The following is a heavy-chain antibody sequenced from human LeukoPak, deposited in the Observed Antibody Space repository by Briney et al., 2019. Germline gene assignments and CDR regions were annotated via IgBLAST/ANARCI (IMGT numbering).Heavy chain of an antibody. J-gene: IGHJ4*02. D-gene: IGHD6-13*01. CDR1: GGSISSSNW. CDR3: AKSIAAATRFDY. V-gene: IGHV4-4*02. CDR2: IYHSGST. Sequence: SGTLSLTCAVSGGSISSSNWWSWVRQPPGKGLEWIGEIYHSGSTNYIPSLKSRVTISVDNSKNQFSLKLSSVTAADTAVYYCAKSIAAATRFDYWGQGTLVTVSS.